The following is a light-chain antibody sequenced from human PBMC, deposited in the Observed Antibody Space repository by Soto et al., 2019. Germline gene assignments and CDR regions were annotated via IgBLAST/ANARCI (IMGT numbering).Light chain of an antibody. J-gene: IGKJ1*01. CDR2: EIF. CDR1: QSLLHSDGKTY. V-gene: IGKV2D-29*01. CDR3: MQSLQLPRT. Sequence: DLVMTQTPVSLSVTPGQPAPISCKSSQSLLHSDGKTYLYWYLQKPGQHPQLLMYEIFNRFSGVPDRFSGSGSGTDFTLKISRVEAEDVGDYYCMQSLQLPRTFGQGTKVEIK.